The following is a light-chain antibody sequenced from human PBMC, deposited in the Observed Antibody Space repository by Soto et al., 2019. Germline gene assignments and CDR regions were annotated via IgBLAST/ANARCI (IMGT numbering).Light chain of an antibody. CDR2: EVT. Sequence: QSALTQPASVSGSPGQSISISCTGTSSDVGGYNYVSWYQQHPGQAPRLMIYEVTNRPSGVSNRFSGSKSGNTASLTISGLQAEDEADYYCSSYTSSSPVVFGGGTKLTVL. V-gene: IGLV2-14*01. CDR3: SSYTSSSPVV. J-gene: IGLJ2*01. CDR1: SSDVGGYNY.